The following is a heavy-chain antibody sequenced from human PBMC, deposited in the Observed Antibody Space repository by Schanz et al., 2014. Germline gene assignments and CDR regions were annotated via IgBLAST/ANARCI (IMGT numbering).Heavy chain of an antibody. Sequence: QVQLVQSGAEVKKPGSSVKVSCKASGYTFTSYGINWVRQAPGQGLEWMGIINLSGGSTNNAQKFQGRLTMTRDTSTSTVYMELSSLRSEDTAVYYCARLGTGMAVAGSVIDSYYYYMDVWGEGTTVTVSS. D-gene: IGHD6-19*01. CDR2: INLSGGST. V-gene: IGHV1-46*01. CDR1: GYTFTSYG. J-gene: IGHJ6*03. CDR3: ARLGTGMAVAGSVIDSYYYYMDV.